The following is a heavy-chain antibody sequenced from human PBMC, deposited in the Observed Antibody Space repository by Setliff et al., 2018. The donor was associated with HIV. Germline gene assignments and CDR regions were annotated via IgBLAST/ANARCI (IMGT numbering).Heavy chain of an antibody. CDR2: IYHSGST. CDR1: GYSSSSGYY. CDR3: ARLVEAYDSSGYFFNWFDP. D-gene: IGHD3-22*01. Sequence: SETLSLTCGVSGYSSSSGYYWGWIRQPPGKGLEWIGSIYHSGSTYYNPSLKSRVTISLDTSKNQFSLKLSSVTAADTAVYYCARLVEAYDSSGYFFNWFDPWGQGTLVTVSS. V-gene: IGHV4-38-2*01. J-gene: IGHJ5*02.